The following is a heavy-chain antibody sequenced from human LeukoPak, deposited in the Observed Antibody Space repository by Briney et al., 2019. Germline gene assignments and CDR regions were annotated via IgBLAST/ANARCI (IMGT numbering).Heavy chain of an antibody. V-gene: IGHV3-21*04. J-gene: IGHJ4*02. D-gene: IGHD6-13*01. CDR2: ISSSSSYI. CDR3: AKTRPLDSSSWSHGDY. CDR1: GFTFSSYS. Sequence: GGSLRPSCAASGFTFSSYSMNWVRQAPGKGLEWVSSISSSSSYIYYADSVKGRFTISRDNAKNSLYLQMNSLRAEDTAVYYCAKTRPLDSSSWSHGDYWGQGTLVTVSS.